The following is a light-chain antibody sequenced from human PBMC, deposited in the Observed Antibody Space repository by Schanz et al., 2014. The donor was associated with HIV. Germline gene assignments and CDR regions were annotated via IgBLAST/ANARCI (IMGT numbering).Light chain of an antibody. CDR1: QSVRDK. CDR3: QQYGSFLS. V-gene: IGKV3-15*01. Sequence: ETIMTQSPVTLSVSPGDRVTLACRASQSVRDKVAWYQRRPGQAPRLLIYDSSSRATGISARFSGSGSGTEFTLTISRVEPEDYAVYYCQQYGSFLSFGGGTKVDFK. CDR2: DSS. J-gene: IGKJ4*01.